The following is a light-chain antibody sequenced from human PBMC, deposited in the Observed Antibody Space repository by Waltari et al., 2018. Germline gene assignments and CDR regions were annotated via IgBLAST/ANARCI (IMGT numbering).Light chain of an antibody. V-gene: IGKV2-30*01. CDR2: KVS. J-gene: IGKJ1*01. Sequence: DVVMTQSPLSLPVSFGQPASISCTSSQSLVFSDGNTYLHWFQQRPGQSPRRLIYKVSNRDSGVPDRCSGSGSGTDFTLKISRVEAEDVGGYYCMQTTHWPRTFGQGTKVEIK. CDR1: QSLVFSDGNTY. CDR3: MQTTHWPRT.